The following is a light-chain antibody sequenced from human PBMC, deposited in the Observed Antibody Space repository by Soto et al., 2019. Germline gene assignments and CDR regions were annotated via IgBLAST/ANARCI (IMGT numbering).Light chain of an antibody. J-gene: IGKJ3*01. Sequence: DMPMTQSPSSLSASVGDRVTITCRASQSISTFLNWYQQKPGKAPKLLIYAASSLQSGVPSRFSGSGSGTDFTLTISSLQPEDFATYYCQQSYSMSITFGPGTKVDIK. CDR3: QQSYSMSIT. V-gene: IGKV1-39*01. CDR2: AAS. CDR1: QSISTF.